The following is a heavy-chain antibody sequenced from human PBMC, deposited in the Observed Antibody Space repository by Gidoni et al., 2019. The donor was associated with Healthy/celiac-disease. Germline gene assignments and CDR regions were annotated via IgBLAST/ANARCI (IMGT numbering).Heavy chain of an antibody. CDR3: AHRLSGYGSHFDY. CDR1: GCALSTSGVG. D-gene: IGHD5-12*01. V-gene: IGHV2-5*01. Sequence: QITLTESGLTPVKPTQTHPLTCTFPGCALSTSGVGGGWIRQPPGTALEWLALSYWNDDKRYSPSLKSRLIITKDTSKNQVVLTMTNMDPVDTATYCCAHRLSGYGSHFDYWGQGTLVTVSS. CDR2: SYWNDDK. J-gene: IGHJ4*02.